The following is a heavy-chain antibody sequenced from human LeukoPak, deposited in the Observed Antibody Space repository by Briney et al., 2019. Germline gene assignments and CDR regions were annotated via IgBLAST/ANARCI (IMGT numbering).Heavy chain of an antibody. D-gene: IGHD3-22*01. V-gene: IGHV4-31*03. CDR3: ARGSSGAYYFDY. CDR1: GGSISSGGYY. Sequence: SETLSLTCTVSGGSISSGGYYWSWIRQHPGKGLEWIGYIYYSGSTYYNPSLKSRVTISEDTSKNQFSLKLSSVTAADTAVYYCARGSSGAYYFDYWGQGTLVTVSS. J-gene: IGHJ4*02. CDR2: IYYSGST.